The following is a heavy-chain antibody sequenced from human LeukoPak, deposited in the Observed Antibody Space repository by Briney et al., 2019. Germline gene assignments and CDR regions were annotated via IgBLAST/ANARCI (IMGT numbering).Heavy chain of an antibody. Sequence: SETLSLTCAVYGGSFSGYYWSWICQPPGKGLEWIGEINHSGSTNYNPSLKSRVTISVDTSKNQFSLKLSSVTAADTAVYYCARVRRFMYYYYYMDVWGKGTLVTVSS. V-gene: IGHV4-34*01. CDR1: GGSFSGYY. CDR3: ARVRRFMYYYYYMDV. J-gene: IGHJ6*03. D-gene: IGHD3-3*01. CDR2: INHSGST.